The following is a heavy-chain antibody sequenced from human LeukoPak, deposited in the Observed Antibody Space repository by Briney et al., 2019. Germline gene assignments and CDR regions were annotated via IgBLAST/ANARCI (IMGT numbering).Heavy chain of an antibody. J-gene: IGHJ3*02. V-gene: IGHV3-48*04. CDR2: ISSSGSTI. D-gene: IGHD6-13*01. CDR1: GFTFSISG. Sequence: GGPLRLSCAAFGFTFSISGMYWVRQAPGKGLEWVSYISSSGSTIYYADSVKGRFTISRDNAKNSLYLQMNSLRAEDTAVYYCARDGDSSSWLPAGAFDIWGQGTMVTVSS. CDR3: ARDGDSSSWLPAGAFDI.